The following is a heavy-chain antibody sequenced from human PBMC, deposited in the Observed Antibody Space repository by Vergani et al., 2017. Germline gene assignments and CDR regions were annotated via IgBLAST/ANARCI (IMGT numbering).Heavy chain of an antibody. CDR3: ARAPLFSNPSSWFDY. CDR1: GFTFSSYG. D-gene: IGHD6-13*01. Sequence: QVQLVESGGGVVQPGRSLRLSCAASGFTFSSYGMHWVRQAPGKGLEWVAVISYDGSNKYYADSVKGRFTISRDNSKNTLYLQMNSLRAEDTAVYYCARAPLFSNPSSWFDYWGQGTLVTVSS. J-gene: IGHJ4*02. V-gene: IGHV3-30*03. CDR2: ISYDGSNK.